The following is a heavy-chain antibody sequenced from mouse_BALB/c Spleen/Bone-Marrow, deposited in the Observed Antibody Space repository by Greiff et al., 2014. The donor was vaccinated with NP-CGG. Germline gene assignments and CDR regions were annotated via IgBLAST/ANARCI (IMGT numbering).Heavy chain of an antibody. Sequence: QVQLQQSGAELMKPGASVKISRKATGYTFSSYWIEWVKQRPGHGLEWIGEILPGSGSTNYNEKFKGKATFTADTSSNTAYMQLSSLTSEDSAVYYCARVSDGYYSYWYFDVWGAGTTVTVSS. CDR3: ARVSDGYYSYWYFDV. D-gene: IGHD2-3*01. V-gene: IGHV1-9*01. CDR1: GYTFSSYW. J-gene: IGHJ1*01. CDR2: ILPGSGST.